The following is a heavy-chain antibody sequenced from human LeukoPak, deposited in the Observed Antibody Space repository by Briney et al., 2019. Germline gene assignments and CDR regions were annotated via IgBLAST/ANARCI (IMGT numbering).Heavy chain of an antibody. CDR1: GGSFSDNY. CDR3: TRVDTAMSAFDP. J-gene: IGHJ5*02. V-gene: IGHV4-34*01. Sequence: SETLCLTCAVSGGSFSDNYWTWIRQPPGKGLEWIGQINHSGTTNYNPSLKSRVTILVDTSKNQFSLKLSSVTAADTAVYYCTRVDTAMSAFDPWGQGTLVTVSS. CDR2: INHSGTT. D-gene: IGHD5-18*01.